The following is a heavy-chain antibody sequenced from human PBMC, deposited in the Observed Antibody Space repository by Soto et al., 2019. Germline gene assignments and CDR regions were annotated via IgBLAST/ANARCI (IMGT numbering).Heavy chain of an antibody. D-gene: IGHD6-13*01. CDR1: GYSFSNYW. Sequence: RGESRKISCRGSGYSFSNYWVGWVRQMPGKGLEWMGIIYPGDSDTRYSPSFQGQVTISADKSISTAYLQWSSLKASDIAMYYCARTSAAGKYYYGMDVWGQGTTVTVSS. V-gene: IGHV5-51*01. CDR3: ARTSAAGKYYYGMDV. CDR2: IYPGDSDT. J-gene: IGHJ6*02.